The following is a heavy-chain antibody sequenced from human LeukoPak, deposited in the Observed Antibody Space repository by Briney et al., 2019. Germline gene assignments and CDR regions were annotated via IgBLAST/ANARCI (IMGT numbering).Heavy chain of an antibody. D-gene: IGHD1-1*01. CDR1: GGIFSSYA. J-gene: IGHJ3*02. CDR3: TRAGVQLGAFDI. CDR2: IIPVFGTA. Sequence: GASVKVSCKASGGIFSSYAINWVRQAPGQGLEWMGGIIPVFGTANYAQKSQGRVTITADESTSTAYMELSSLRSEDTAMYYCTRAGVQLGAFDIWGQGTMVTVSS. V-gene: IGHV1-69*13.